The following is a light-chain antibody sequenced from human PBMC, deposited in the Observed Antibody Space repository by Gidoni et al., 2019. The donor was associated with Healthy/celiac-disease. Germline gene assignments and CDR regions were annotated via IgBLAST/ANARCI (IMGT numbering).Light chain of an antibody. V-gene: IGKV4-1*01. CDR3: QQYDSTPYT. Sequence: DIVLTQSPASLAVSLGERATINCKSSQSVFYSSNNKNYLAWYQQKPGQPPKLLIYWASTRESGVPDRFSGSGSGTDFTLTISSLQAEDVAVYYCQQYDSTPYTFXXXTKLEIK. CDR1: QSVFYSSNNKNY. J-gene: IGKJ2*01. CDR2: WAS.